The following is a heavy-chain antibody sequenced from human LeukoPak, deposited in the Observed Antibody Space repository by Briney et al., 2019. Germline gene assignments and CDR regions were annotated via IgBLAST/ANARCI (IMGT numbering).Heavy chain of an antibody. CDR1: GFTFSTYG. V-gene: IGHV3-30*03. D-gene: IGHD3-16*02. CDR2: ISYDGINK. Sequence: GGSLRLSCAASGFTFSTYGMHWVRQAPGKGLEWMAVISYDGINKDYADSVKDRFTVSGDNSKNTLYLQMNSLRAEDTAVYYCARVNRGDAFDIWGQGTLVTVSS. J-gene: IGHJ3*02. CDR3: ARVNRGDAFDI.